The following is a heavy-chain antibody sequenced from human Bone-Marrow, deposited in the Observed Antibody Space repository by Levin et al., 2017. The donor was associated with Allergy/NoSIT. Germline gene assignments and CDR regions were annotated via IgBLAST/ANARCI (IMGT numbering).Heavy chain of an antibody. CDR1: GFTISNNY. J-gene: IGHJ4*02. Sequence: HGESLKISCVVSGFTISNNYMSWVRQASGKGLEWVAVIYSFGSTNYADSVKGRFTISRANSENTLYLQMNSLRAEDTAIYYCARLDFNYGSYYWGQGTLVTVSS. CDR2: IYSFGST. D-gene: IGHD3-10*01. CDR3: ARLDFNYGSYY. V-gene: IGHV3-66*04.